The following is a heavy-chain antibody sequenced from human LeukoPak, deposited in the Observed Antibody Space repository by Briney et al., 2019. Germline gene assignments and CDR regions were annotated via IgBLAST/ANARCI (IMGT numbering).Heavy chain of an antibody. J-gene: IGHJ4*02. CDR3: ARDPHSSSSPFDY. CDR1: GFTFSSYS. CDR2: ISSSSSYI. V-gene: IGHV3-21*01. Sequence: GGSLRLSCAASGFTFSSYSMNWVRQAPGKGLEWVSFISSSSSYIYYADSVKGRFTISRDNAKNSLYLQMNSLRAEDTAVYYCARDPHSSSSPFDYWGQGTLVTVSS. D-gene: IGHD6-6*01.